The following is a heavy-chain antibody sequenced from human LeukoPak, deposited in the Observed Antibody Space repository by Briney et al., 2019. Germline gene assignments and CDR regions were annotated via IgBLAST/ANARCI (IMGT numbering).Heavy chain of an antibody. CDR1: GFTFSSYW. J-gene: IGHJ3*02. Sequence: GGSLRLACAASGFTFSSYWMHWVRQAPGKGLGWVSRINSDGSSTSYAGSVKGRFTISRDNAKNTLYLQMNSLRAEDTAVYYCAITGVADAFDIWGQGTMVTVSS. CDR3: AITGVADAFDI. D-gene: IGHD3-10*01. CDR2: INSDGSST. V-gene: IGHV3-74*01.